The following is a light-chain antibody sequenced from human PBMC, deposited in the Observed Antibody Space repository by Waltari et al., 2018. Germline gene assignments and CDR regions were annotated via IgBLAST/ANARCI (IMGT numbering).Light chain of an antibody. J-gene: IGLJ3*02. CDR1: SSNIGSET. Sequence: QSVLTQPPSASGTPGQRVTISCSGSSSNIGSETVNWYQQFPGAAPKLLIYSNNQRRSGVPDRFSGSKSGTSASLAITGLQSEDEADYYCAAWDDNLTGPLFGGGTKVTVL. V-gene: IGLV1-44*01. CDR3: AAWDDNLTGPL. CDR2: SNN.